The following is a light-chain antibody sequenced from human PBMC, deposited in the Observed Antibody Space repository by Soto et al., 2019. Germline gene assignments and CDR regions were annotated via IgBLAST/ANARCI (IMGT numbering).Light chain of an antibody. V-gene: IGKV1-5*03. Sequence: DIQMTQSPSTLSGSVGDRVTITCRASQTISSWLAWYQQKPGKAPKLLIYKASTLKSGVTSRFSGSGSGTEFTLTISSLQPDDFATYYCQHYNSYSAAFGKGTKVELK. J-gene: IGKJ1*01. CDR3: QHYNSYSAA. CDR1: QTISSW. CDR2: KAS.